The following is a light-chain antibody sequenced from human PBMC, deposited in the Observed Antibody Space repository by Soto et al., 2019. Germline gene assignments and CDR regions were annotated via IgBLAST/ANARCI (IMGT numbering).Light chain of an antibody. CDR2: EVS. J-gene: IGLJ1*01. V-gene: IGLV2-14*01. Sequence: QSVLTQPASVSGSPGQSITISCTGTSGDVGAYNYVSWYQQHPGKAPKLMIYEVSNRPSGVSNRFSGSKSVNTASLTISGLQAEDEADYYCSSYTSSTTYVFGTGTKVT. CDR1: SGDVGAYNY. CDR3: SSYTSSTTYV.